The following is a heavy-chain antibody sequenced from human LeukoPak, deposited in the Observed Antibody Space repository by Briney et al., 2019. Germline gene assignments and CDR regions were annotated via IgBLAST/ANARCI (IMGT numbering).Heavy chain of an antibody. J-gene: IGHJ4*02. CDR2: IYYSGST. CDR3: ARDVGFLESYYFDY. CDR1: GGSISSYY. D-gene: IGHD3-3*01. Sequence: SETLSLTCTVSGGSISSYYWSWIRQPPGKGLEWIGYIYYSGSTNYNSSLKSRVTISVDTSKNQFSLKLSSVTAADTAVYYCARDVGFLESYYFDYWGQGTLVTVSS. V-gene: IGHV4-59*01.